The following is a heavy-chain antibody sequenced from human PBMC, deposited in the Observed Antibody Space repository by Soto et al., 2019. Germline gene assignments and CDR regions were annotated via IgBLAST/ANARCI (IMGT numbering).Heavy chain of an antibody. CDR1: GYSFTSYW. Sequence: PGESLKISCKGSGYSFTSYWIGWVRQMPGKGLEWMGIIYPGDSETRYSPSFQGQVTISADKSISTAYLQWSSLKASDTAMYYCASLGPYDSSGYVSAFDIWSQGTMVTVSS. CDR2: IYPGDSET. V-gene: IGHV5-51*01. J-gene: IGHJ3*02. D-gene: IGHD3-22*01. CDR3: ASLGPYDSSGYVSAFDI.